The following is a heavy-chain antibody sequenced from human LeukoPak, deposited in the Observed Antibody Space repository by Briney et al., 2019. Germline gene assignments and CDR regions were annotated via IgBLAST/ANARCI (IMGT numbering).Heavy chain of an antibody. CDR3: ARDQEGFDY. V-gene: IGHV1-46*01. CDR1: GYTFTNNY. CDR2: IYPRDGST. Sequence: ASVKVSCKASGYTFTNNYLHWVRQAPGQGLEWMGMIYPRDGSTSYAQNFQGRVTVTRDTSATTVHMELRGLRSEDTAVYYCARDQEGFDYWGQGTVVTVSS. J-gene: IGHJ4*02.